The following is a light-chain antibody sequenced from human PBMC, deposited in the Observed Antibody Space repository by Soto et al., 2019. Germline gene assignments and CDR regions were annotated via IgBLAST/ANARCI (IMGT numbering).Light chain of an antibody. CDR2: DDS. J-gene: IGLJ1*01. CDR3: QVWDSSSDHYV. CDR1: NIGSKS. V-gene: IGLV3-21*02. Sequence: SYELTQPPSVSVAPGQTARITCGGNNIGSKSVHWYQQTPGQAPVLVVYDDSDRPSGIPEGFSGSNSGNTATLTISGVEAGDEADYYCQVWDSSSDHYVFGTGTKLTVL.